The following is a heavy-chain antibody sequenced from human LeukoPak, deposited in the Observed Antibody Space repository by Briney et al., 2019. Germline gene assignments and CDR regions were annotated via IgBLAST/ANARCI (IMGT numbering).Heavy chain of an antibody. CDR1: GGTFSSYI. J-gene: IGHJ4*02. V-gene: IGHV1-69*04. D-gene: IGHD6-6*01. CDR2: IIPILGIA. Sequence: ASVKVSCKASGGTFSSYIISWVRQAPGQGLEWMGRIIPILGIANYAQKFQGRVTITADKSTSTAYVELSSLRSEDTAVYYCAREGDQLVGDYYFDYWGQGTLVAVSS. CDR3: AREGDQLVGDYYFDY.